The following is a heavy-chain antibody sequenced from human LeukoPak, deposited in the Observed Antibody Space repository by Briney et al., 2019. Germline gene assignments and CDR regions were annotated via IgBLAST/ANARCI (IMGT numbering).Heavy chain of an antibody. CDR3: ARAPTYAGAFDI. CDR2: ISYDGSNK. Sequence: GGSLRLSCAASGFTFSSYAMHWVRQAPGKGLEWVAVISYDGSNKYYADSVKGRFTISRDNSKNTLYLQMNSLRAEDTAVYYCARAPTYAGAFDIWGQGTMVTVSS. CDR1: GFTFSSYA. V-gene: IGHV3-30-3*01. J-gene: IGHJ3*02.